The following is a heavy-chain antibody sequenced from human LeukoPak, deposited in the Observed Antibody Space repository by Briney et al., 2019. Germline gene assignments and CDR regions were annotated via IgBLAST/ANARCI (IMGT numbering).Heavy chain of an antibody. J-gene: IGHJ3*02. CDR3: ARAPSAEDTFDI. Sequence: PGGSLRLSCAASGFTFSSYSMNWVRQAPGKRLEWVSSISSSSSYICYADSVKGRFTISRDNAKNSLYLQMNSLRAEDTAVYYCARAPSAEDTFDIWGQGTMVTVSS. CDR1: GFTFSSYS. D-gene: IGHD1-26*01. CDR2: ISSSSSYI. V-gene: IGHV3-21*01.